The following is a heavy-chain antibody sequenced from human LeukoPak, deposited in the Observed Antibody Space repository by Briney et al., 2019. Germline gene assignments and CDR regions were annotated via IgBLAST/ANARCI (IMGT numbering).Heavy chain of an antibody. V-gene: IGHV4-61*02. D-gene: IGHD2-15*01. Sequence: SQTLSLTCTVSGGSISSGSYYWSWIRQPAGKGLEWIGRIYTSGSTNYNPSLKSRVTISVDTSKNQFSLKLSSVTAADTAVYYCARVYSEDDNWFDPRGQGTLVTVSS. CDR1: GGSISSGSYY. CDR2: IYTSGST. CDR3: ARVYSEDDNWFDP. J-gene: IGHJ5*02.